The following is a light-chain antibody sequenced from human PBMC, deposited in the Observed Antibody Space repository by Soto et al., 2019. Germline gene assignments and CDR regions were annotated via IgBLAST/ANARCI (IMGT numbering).Light chain of an antibody. CDR2: DVS. CDR3: CSYSGSPTYV. CDR1: SSDVGTYNY. Sequence: QSALTQPRSVSGSLGQSVTISCTGTSSDVGTYNYVSWYQQHPGKAPKVMIYDVSERPSGVPDRFSGSKSGNTASLTISGLQSEDEADYYCCSYSGSPTYVVVTGTKVTVL. V-gene: IGLV2-11*01. J-gene: IGLJ1*01.